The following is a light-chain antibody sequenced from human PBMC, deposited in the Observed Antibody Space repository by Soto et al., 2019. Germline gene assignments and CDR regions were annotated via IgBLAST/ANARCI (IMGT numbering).Light chain of an antibody. Sequence: DIQMTQSPSTLSASVGDRVTITCRASQSISSYLAWYQQKPGTAPKLLIYMASTLESGVPSRFSGSGSGTEFTLTISSLQPDDFATYFFQQFNHYPLTFGGGTKVEIQ. J-gene: IGKJ4*01. CDR1: QSISSY. CDR2: MAS. V-gene: IGKV1-5*03. CDR3: QQFNHYPLT.